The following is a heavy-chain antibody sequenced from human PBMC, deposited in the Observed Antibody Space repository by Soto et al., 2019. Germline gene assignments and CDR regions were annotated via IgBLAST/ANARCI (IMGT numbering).Heavy chain of an antibody. Sequence: EVQVLESGGGLAQPGRSLRLSCAVSGLSFSSYAMTWVRQSPGKGLEWVSSISRSGNRTYSADSVRGRFTNSRDNSKNTLYLQMNSLRAEDTAVYYCAKDAKILDWLPTSYYFDFWGQGTLVTVSS. CDR1: GLSFSSYA. J-gene: IGHJ4*02. CDR3: AKDAKILDWLPTSYYFDF. CDR2: ISRSGNRT. D-gene: IGHD3-9*01. V-gene: IGHV3-23*01.